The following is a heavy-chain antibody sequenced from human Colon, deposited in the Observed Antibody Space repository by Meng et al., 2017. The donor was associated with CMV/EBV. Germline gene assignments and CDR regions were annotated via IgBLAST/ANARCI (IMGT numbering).Heavy chain of an antibody. CDR3: VKGAWHDY. D-gene: IGHD5-12*01. V-gene: IGHV3-23*01. Sequence: GESLKISCAASGFTFNTFDMTWVRQAPGEGLEWVSGLLGRTNNAYYAESVKGRFTISRDNSKNTLYLQMSSLRVEDTAIYYCVKGAWHDYWGQATLVTVSS. CDR1: GFTFNTFD. CDR2: LLGRTNNA. J-gene: IGHJ4*02.